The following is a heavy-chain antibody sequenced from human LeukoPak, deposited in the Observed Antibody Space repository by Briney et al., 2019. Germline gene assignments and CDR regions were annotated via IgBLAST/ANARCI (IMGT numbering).Heavy chain of an antibody. CDR1: GFTFSDPY. J-gene: IGHJ4*02. D-gene: IGHD1-26*01. CDR3: AREGLGARYFDY. V-gene: IGHV3-72*01. CDR2: TRNKANSYTT. Sequence: GRSLRLSCAASGFTFSDPYMDWVRQPPGKGLEWVGRTRNKANSYTTAYAASVKGRFTISRDDSKNSLYLQMNSLKTEDTAVYYCAREGLGARYFDYWGQGTLVTVSS.